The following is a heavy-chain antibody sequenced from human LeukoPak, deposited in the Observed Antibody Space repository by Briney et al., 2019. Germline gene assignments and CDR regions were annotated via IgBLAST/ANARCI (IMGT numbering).Heavy chain of an antibody. D-gene: IGHD2-15*01. CDR2: MNHSGSA. J-gene: IGHJ4*02. CDR3: AREDIVVVVAATNTVSYFDY. CDR1: GGSFSGYY. V-gene: IGHV4-34*01. Sequence: SETLSLTCAVYGGSFSGYYWTWIRQPPGKGLEWIGEMNHSGSANYNPSLKSRVTISVDTSKNQFSLKLSSVTAADTAVYYCAREDIVVVVAATNTVSYFDYWGQGTLVTVSS.